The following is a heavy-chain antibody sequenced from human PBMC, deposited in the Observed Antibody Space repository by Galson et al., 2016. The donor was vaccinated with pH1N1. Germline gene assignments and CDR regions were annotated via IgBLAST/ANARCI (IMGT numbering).Heavy chain of an antibody. Sequence: SVKVSCKASGYSVTRYYMHWVRQAPGQGLEWMGIIDPIDGTTTYSQKFQGRISLTRDTSTNSVHMELTTLRPDDSATYFCARRYYFDYWGQGTLVTVSS. V-gene: IGHV1-46*01. J-gene: IGHJ4*02. CDR1: GYSVTRYY. CDR2: IDPIDGTT. CDR3: ARRYYFDY.